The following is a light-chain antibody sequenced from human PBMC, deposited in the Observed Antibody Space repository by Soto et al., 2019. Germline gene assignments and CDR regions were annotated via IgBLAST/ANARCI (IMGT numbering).Light chain of an antibody. V-gene: IGLV1-40*01. CDR2: ANT. CDR3: AAWDDSLSGYV. CDR1: SSNIGPTYD. J-gene: IGLJ1*01. Sequence: QSVLTQPPSVSGAPGQRVTISCTGSSSNIGPTYDVHWYQQLPGTAPKLLIYANTNRPSGVPDRFPGSKSGTSASLAITGLQAEDEADYYCAAWDDSLSGYVFGTGTKVTVL.